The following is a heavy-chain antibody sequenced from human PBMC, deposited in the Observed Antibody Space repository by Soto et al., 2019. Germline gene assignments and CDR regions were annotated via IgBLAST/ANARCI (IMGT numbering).Heavy chain of an antibody. CDR1: GFTFSSYA. Sequence: GGSLRLSCAASGFTFSSYAMSWVRQAPGKGLEWVSAISGSGGSTYYADSVKGRFTISRDNSKNTLYLQMNSLRAEDTAVYYCAKAQDIVVVVAARRSLFDYWGQGTLVTVSS. J-gene: IGHJ4*02. CDR3: AKAQDIVVVVAARRSLFDY. V-gene: IGHV3-23*01. D-gene: IGHD2-15*01. CDR2: ISGSGGST.